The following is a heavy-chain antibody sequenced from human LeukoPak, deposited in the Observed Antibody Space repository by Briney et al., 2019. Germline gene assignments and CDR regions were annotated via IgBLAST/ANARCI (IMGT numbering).Heavy chain of an antibody. D-gene: IGHD1-26*01. CDR2: MYHRGTS. V-gene: IGHV4-38-2*02. CDR3: ARVSGSYYSDY. J-gene: IGHJ4*02. Sequence: SETLSLTCTVSGYSITNGFYWGWIRPSPGKGLEWIGSMYHRGTSYYNPSLKSRVTISVDTSKNQFSLNLSSVTAADTALYYCARVSGSYYSDYWGRGTLVTVSS. CDR1: GYSITNGFY.